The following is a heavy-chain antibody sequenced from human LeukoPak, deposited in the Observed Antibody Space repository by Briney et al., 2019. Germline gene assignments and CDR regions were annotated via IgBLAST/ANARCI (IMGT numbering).Heavy chain of an antibody. CDR3: TTLGYHLDS. CDR2: FAGSDTTT. Sequence: PGGSLILSCAASGFDFGAYEMNWVRQAPGKGLEWVAYFAGSDTTTYYADSVKGRFTISRDNARDSLYLQMNSLRAEDTALYYCTTLGYHLDSWGQGTLVTVSS. J-gene: IGHJ4*02. V-gene: IGHV3-48*03. CDR1: GFDFGAYE. D-gene: IGHD3-22*01.